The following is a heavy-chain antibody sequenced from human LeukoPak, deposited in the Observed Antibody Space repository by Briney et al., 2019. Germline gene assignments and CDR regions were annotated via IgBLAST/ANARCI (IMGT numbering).Heavy chain of an antibody. Sequence: PGGPLRLSCAASGFTFTDYYMSWIRQAPGKGLEWLSYISSSGSTIYYADSVKGRFTISRDNAKHSLYLQMNSLRAEDTAVYYCARVHCSGGSCYSYVDYWGQGTLVTVSS. V-gene: IGHV3-11*04. CDR1: GFTFTDYY. CDR2: ISSSGSTI. CDR3: ARVHCSGGSCYSYVDY. J-gene: IGHJ4*02. D-gene: IGHD2-15*01.